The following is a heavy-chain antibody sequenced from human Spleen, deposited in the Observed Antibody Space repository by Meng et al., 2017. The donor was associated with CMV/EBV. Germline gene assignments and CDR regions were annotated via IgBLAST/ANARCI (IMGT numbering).Heavy chain of an antibody. V-gene: IGHV4-31*03. CDR1: GGPIKNPNYY. Sequence: LRLSCTVSGGPIKNPNYYWSWNRHQPGKGLEWLGYSYYTGAYYNPSLASRIFISLDSSSNRYSLTLRAVTAADTALYSCARMRGSGSEDYGGPGTVVTVSS. CDR2: SYYTGA. CDR3: ARMRGSGSEDY. J-gene: IGHJ4*02. D-gene: IGHD3-10*01.